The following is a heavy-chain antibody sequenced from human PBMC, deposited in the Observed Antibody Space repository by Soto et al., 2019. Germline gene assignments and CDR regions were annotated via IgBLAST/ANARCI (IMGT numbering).Heavy chain of an antibody. CDR1: GGSISSSSYY. CDR3: ARHSTYYYDSSGYYYVGAAFDI. Sequence: SETLSLTCTVSGGSISSSSYYWGWIRQPPGKGLEWIGSIYYSGSTYYNPSLKSRVTISVDTSKNQFSLKLSSVTAADTAVYYCARHSTYYYDSSGYYYVGAAFDIWGQGTMVTVSS. J-gene: IGHJ3*02. CDR2: IYYSGST. V-gene: IGHV4-39*01. D-gene: IGHD3-22*01.